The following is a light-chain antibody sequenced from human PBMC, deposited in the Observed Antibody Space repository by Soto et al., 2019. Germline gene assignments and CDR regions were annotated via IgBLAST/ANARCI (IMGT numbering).Light chain of an antibody. CDR1: SGHSSYA. CDR2: LNSDGSH. J-gene: IGLJ3*02. CDR3: QTLGTGLLV. Sequence: QPVLTQSPSASASLGASVKLTCTLSSGHSSYAIAWHQQQPEKGPRYLMKLNSDGSHSKGDGIPDRFSGSSSGAERYLTISSLQSEDEADYYFQTLGTGLLVFGGGTKLTVL. V-gene: IGLV4-69*01.